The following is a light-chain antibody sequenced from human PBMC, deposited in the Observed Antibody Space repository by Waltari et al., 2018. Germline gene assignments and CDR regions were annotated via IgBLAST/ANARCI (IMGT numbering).Light chain of an antibody. Sequence: QSVLTQPPSASGTPGQRVTISCSGSTTNIGSNSVHWYQQLPGAAPKLLIYRNDQRPAGVPCRFSGSKTGTSAALAISGLRSEDEADYYCAAWDDSLRGFIMFGGGTKLTVL. V-gene: IGLV1-47*01. CDR1: TTNIGSNS. CDR3: AAWDDSLRGFIM. CDR2: RND. J-gene: IGLJ3*02.